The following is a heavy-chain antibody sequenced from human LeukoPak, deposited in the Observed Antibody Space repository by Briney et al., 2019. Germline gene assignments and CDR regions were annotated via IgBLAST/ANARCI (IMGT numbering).Heavy chain of an antibody. Sequence: ASVKVSCKASGYTFTGYYMHWVRQAPGQGLEWMGWINPNSGGTNYAQKFQGRVTMTRDTSISTAYMELSRLRSDDTAVYYCARDLDPYYYDSSRPHYFDYWGQGTLVTVSS. V-gene: IGHV1-2*02. CDR2: INPNSGGT. J-gene: IGHJ4*02. CDR3: ARDLDPYYYDSSRPHYFDY. CDR1: GYTFTGYY. D-gene: IGHD3-22*01.